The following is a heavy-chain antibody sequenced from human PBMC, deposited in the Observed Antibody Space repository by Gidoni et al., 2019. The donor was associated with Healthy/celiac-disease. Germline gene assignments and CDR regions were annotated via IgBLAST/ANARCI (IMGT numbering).Heavy chain of an antibody. CDR1: GYSLSSSNW. D-gene: IGHD4-17*01. CDR3: ARITAYGDYWNGIDY. J-gene: IGHJ4*02. Sequence: QVQLQESGPGLVKPSATLSPTCAVPGYSLSSSNWWGLLRPPPGKGLEWIGYIYYSGSTYYNPSLKSRVTMSVDTSKNQFSLKLSSVTAVDTAVYYCARITAYGDYWNGIDYWGQGTLVTVSS. V-gene: IGHV4-28*01. CDR2: IYYSGST.